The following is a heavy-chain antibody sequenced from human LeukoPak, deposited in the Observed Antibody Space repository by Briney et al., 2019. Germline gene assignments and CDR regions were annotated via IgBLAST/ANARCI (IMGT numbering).Heavy chain of an antibody. D-gene: IGHD3-10*01. CDR3: ARALGPIEY. V-gene: IGHV3-48*04. CDR2: MSSSGSTI. Sequence: GASVKVSCAASGFTFSSYWMSWVRQAPGKGLEWVSYMSSSGSTIFYADSVKGRFNISRDNAKKSLYLQMNSLRVEDTAVYYCARALGPIEYWGRGTLVTVSS. CDR1: GFTFSSYW. J-gene: IGHJ4*02.